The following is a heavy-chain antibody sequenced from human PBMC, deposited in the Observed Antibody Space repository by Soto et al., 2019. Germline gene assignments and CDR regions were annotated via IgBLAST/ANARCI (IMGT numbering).Heavy chain of an antibody. V-gene: IGHV3-21*04. CDR3: AKNPPRKYLTVPRH. CDR1: GFTFSSYS. J-gene: IGHJ1*01. Sequence: PGGSLTLSCAASGFTFSSYSMNWVRQAPGKGLEWVSSISSSSSTSYADSVKGRFTISRDNAKNTLYLQMNSLRAEDTAVYYCAKNPPRKYLTVPRHWGQGTLVTVSS. CDR2: ISSSSST. D-gene: IGHD4-17*01.